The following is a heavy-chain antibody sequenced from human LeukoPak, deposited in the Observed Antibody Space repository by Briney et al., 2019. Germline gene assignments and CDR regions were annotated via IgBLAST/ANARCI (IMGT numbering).Heavy chain of an antibody. CDR3: ARGSYCSGGSCYSEKYYYMDV. J-gene: IGHJ6*03. CDR2: INHSGST. Sequence: SETLSLTCAVYGGSFSGYYWTWIRQPPGKGLEWIGEINHSGSTNYNPSLKSRVTISVDTSKNQFSLKLSSVTAADTAVYYCARGSYCSGGSCYSEKYYYMDVWGKGTTVTVSS. V-gene: IGHV4-34*01. D-gene: IGHD2-15*01. CDR1: GGSFSGYY.